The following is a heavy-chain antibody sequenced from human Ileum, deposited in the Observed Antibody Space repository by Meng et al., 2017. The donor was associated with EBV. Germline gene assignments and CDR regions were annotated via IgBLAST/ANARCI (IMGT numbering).Heavy chain of an antibody. V-gene: IGHV3-74*01. J-gene: IGHJ4*02. CDR3: SRDLVGSDDY. Sequence: EVQLVESGGALVQPGGSLRLSCAASGFTFSSYWMHWVRQVPGKGLVWASRINENGATTTYADSVRGRFTIFRDNAKNTLYLQMNSLRAEDTAVYYCSRDLVGSDDYWGQGTLVTVSS. CDR1: GFTFSSYW. CDR2: INENGATT. D-gene: IGHD6-6*01.